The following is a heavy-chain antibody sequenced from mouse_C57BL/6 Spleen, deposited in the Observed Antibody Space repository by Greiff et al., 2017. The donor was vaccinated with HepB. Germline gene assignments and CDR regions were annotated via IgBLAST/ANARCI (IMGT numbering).Heavy chain of an antibody. V-gene: IGHV10-1*01. CDR1: GFSFNTYA. J-gene: IGHJ4*01. CDR2: IRSKSNNYAT. Sequence: GGGLVQPKGSLKLSCAASGFSFNTYAMNWVRQAPGKGLEWVARIRSKSNNYATYYADSVKDRFTISRDDSESMLYLQMNNLKTEDTAMYYCVRDQYGSYYYAMDYWGQGTSVTVSS. CDR3: VRDQYGSYYYAMDY. D-gene: IGHD2-10*02.